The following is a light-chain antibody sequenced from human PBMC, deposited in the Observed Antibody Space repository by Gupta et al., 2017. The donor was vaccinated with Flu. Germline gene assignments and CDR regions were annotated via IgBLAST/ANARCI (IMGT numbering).Light chain of an antibody. Sequence: RVTISCSGSSSNIGSNYVYWYQQRPGTAPKLLIYRNNQRPSGVPDRFSGSKSGTSASLAISGLRAEDEADYYCAAWDDSLSGVVFGGGIKLTVL. CDR3: AAWDDSLSGVV. CDR2: RNN. J-gene: IGLJ2*01. CDR1: SSNIGSNY. V-gene: IGLV1-47*01.